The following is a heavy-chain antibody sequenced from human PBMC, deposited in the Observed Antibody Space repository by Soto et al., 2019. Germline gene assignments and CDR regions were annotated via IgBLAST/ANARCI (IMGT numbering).Heavy chain of an antibody. CDR1: GGSFSGYY. J-gene: IGHJ6*02. D-gene: IGHD1-26*01. CDR2: ISLSGST. CDR3: ARERGGSGRFYYYYGMDV. V-gene: IGHV4-34*01. Sequence: SETLSLTCAVSGGSFSGYYWSWIRQPPLKGLEWIGEISLSGSTNYNPSLKSRVTISVDTSKNQFSLQLSSVTAADTAVYYWARERGGSGRFYYYYGMDVWGQGTTVTVSS.